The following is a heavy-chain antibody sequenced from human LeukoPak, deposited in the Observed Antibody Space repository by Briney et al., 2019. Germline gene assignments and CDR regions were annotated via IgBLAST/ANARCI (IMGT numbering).Heavy chain of an antibody. Sequence: GASVKVSCKASGGTFSSYAISWVRQAPGQGLEWMGGIIPIFGTANYAQKFQGRVRITTDESTSTAYMELSNLRSEDTAVYYCGGGGGDVDTAMVRLDYYYYMDVWGKGTTVTVSS. CDR3: GGGGGDVDTAMVRLDYYYYMDV. J-gene: IGHJ6*03. D-gene: IGHD5-18*01. CDR1: GGTFSSYA. V-gene: IGHV1-69*05. CDR2: IIPIFGTA.